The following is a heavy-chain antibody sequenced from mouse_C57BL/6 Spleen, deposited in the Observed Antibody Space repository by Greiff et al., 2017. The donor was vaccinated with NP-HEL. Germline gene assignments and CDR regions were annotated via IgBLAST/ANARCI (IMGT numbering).Heavy chain of an antibody. D-gene: IGHD6-5*01. Sequence: VKLMESGAELVKPGASVKISCKASGYAFSSYWLNWVKQRPGKGLEWFGQFYPGDGVTNYNGKFKGKATLTADKSSSTADMQLSSLTSEDSAVYYCARILSYCGLDYWGQGTSVTVAS. CDR3: ARILSYCGLDY. J-gene: IGHJ4*01. V-gene: IGHV1-80*01. CDR1: GYAFSSYW. CDR2: FYPGDGVT.